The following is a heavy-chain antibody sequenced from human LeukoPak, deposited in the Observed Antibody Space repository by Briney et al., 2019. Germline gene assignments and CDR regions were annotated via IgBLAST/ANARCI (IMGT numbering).Heavy chain of an antibody. CDR1: GGTFSSYA. V-gene: IGHV1-69*05. D-gene: IGHD3-22*01. CDR3: ARGFYYDSSGYYLGPIDY. J-gene: IGHJ4*02. CDR2: IIPIFGTA. Sequence: SVKVSCKASGGTFSSYAISWVRQAPGQGLEWMGGIIPIFGTANYAQKFQGRVTITTDESTSTAYMELSSLRSEDTAVYYCARGFYYDSSGYYLGPIDYWGQGALVTVSS.